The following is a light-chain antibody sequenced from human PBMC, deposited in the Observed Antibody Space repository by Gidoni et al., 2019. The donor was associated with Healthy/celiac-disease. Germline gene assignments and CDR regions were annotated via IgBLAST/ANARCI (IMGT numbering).Light chain of an antibody. J-gene: IGLJ3*02. CDR3: YSAADNNRGV. CDR1: VLAKKY. Sequence: SYELTQPSSVSVSPGQPARITCSGDVLAKKYPPWFQQKPGHAPVLVIYKDSERPSGIPERFSGSSSGTTVTLTISGAQVEDEADYYCYSAADNNRGVFGGGTKLTVL. CDR2: KDS. V-gene: IGLV3-27*01.